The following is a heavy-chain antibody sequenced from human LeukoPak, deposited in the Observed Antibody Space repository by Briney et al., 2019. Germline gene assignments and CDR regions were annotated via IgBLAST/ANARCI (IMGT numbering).Heavy chain of an antibody. V-gene: IGHV1-69*05. CDR3: ARGGYCSSTSCQGLYWYFDL. J-gene: IGHJ2*01. D-gene: IGHD2-2*01. CDR1: GGTFSSYA. CDR2: IIPIFGTA. Sequence: SVKVSCKASGGTFSSYAISWVRQAPGQGLEWMGGIIPIFGTANYAQKFQGRVTITTDESTSTAYMELSSLRSEDTAVYYCARGGYCSSTSCQGLYWYFDLWGRGTLVTDSS.